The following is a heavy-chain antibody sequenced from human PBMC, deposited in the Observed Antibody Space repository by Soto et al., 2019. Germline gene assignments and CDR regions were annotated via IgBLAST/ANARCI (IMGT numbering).Heavy chain of an antibody. J-gene: IGHJ6*02. CDR2: INHSGST. D-gene: IGHD3-10*01. CDR3: ARGLKSYGSGPQTAYYGMDV. Sequence: SETLSLTCAVYGGSFSGYYWSWIRQPPGKGLEWIGEINHSGSTNYNPSLKSRVTISVDTSKNQFSLKLSSVTAADTAVYYCARGLKSYGSGPQTAYYGMDVWGQGTTVTVSS. V-gene: IGHV4-34*01. CDR1: GGSFSGYY.